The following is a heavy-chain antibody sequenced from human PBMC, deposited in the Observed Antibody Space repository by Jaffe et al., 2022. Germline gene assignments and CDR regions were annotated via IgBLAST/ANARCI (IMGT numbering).Heavy chain of an antibody. J-gene: IGHJ4*02. D-gene: IGHD3-22*01. Sequence: EVQLVESGGGLVQPGGSLRLSCEASGFTFSSRDYWMHWVRQAPGKGLVWVSRINNDGTITTYADSVKGRFTISRDNAKNTVDLQMNSLRDEDTAVYYCARAPFSYYYDSSGYGISGYFDYWGQGTLVTVSS. CDR2: INNDGTIT. CDR1: GFTFSSRDYW. CDR3: ARAPFSYYYDSSGYGISGYFDY. V-gene: IGHV3-74*01.